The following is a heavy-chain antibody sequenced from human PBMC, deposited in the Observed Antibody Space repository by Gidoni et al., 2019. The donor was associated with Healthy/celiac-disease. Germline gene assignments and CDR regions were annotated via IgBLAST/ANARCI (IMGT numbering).Heavy chain of an antibody. V-gene: IGHV1-8*01. CDR1: GYTFTSYD. CDR2: MNPTSVNT. Sequence: QVQLVQSGAEVKKPGASVKVSCKASGYTFTSYDINWVRQATGQGLEWMVWMNPTSVNTGYTQKFHGRVSMTRNTSISTAYMKLSSLRSEDTAVYYCARALRFLEWFTYYYYGMDVWGQGTTVTVSS. J-gene: IGHJ6*02. D-gene: IGHD3-3*01. CDR3: ARALRFLEWFTYYYYGMDV.